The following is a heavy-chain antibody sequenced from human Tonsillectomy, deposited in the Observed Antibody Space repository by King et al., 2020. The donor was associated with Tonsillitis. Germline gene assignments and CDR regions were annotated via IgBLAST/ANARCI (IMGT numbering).Heavy chain of an antibody. CDR1: GGSISGGAYY. D-gene: IGHD2-15*01. V-gene: IGHV4-31*03. J-gene: IGHJ5*02. CDR3: VRYEGGVFDP. CDR2: LFYSEDP. Sequence: LQLQESGPGLVKPSQTLSLTCTVSGGSISGGAYYWSWIRQHPGKGLEWIGVLFYSEDPYHNPALKSRLTILVDTSKNQFSLKLSSVTAADTAVYYCVRYEGGVFDPWGQEPWSPSLQ.